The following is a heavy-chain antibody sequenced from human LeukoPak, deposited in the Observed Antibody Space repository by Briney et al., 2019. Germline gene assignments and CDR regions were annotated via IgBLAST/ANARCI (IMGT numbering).Heavy chain of an antibody. D-gene: IGHD4-17*01. Sequence: PSETLSLTCTVSGRSLSSYYWSWIRQPPGKGLEWIGYIYYSGSTNYNPSLKSRVTISVDTSKNQFSLKLSSVTAADTAVYYCARALRSLRSYYFDYWGQGTLVTVSS. CDR3: ARALRSLRSYYFDY. V-gene: IGHV4-59*01. CDR2: IYYSGST. J-gene: IGHJ4*02. CDR1: GRSLSSYY.